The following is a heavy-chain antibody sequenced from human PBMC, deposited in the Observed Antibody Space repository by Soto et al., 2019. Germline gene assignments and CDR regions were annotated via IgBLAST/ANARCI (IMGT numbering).Heavy chain of an antibody. CDR3: ARVGTGSYHFDF. D-gene: IGHD1-26*01. J-gene: IGHJ4*02. CDR1: GFTFSSYW. Sequence: EVQLVESGGGLVQPGGSLRLPCAASGFTFSSYWMHWVRQGPGKGLVWVSRTNGDGSTTSYADSVKGRFTISRDNAKNTRYLQMNSLRDEDTAVYYCARVGTGSYHFDFWGQGTLVTVSS. CDR2: TNGDGSTT. V-gene: IGHV3-74*01.